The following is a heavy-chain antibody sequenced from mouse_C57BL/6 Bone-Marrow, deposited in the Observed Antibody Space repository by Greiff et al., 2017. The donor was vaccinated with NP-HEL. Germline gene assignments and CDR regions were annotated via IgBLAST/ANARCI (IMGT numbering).Heavy chain of an antibody. CDR2: INPGSGGT. CDR3: ARDWRLRRDYYAMDY. Sequence: LQESGAELVRPGTSVKVSCKASGYAFTNYLIEWVKQRPGQGLEWIGVINPGSGGTNYNEKFKGKATLTADKSSSTAYMQLSRLTSEDSAVYFCARDWRLRRDYYAMDYWGQGTSVTVSS. V-gene: IGHV1-54*01. CDR1: GYAFTNYL. J-gene: IGHJ4*01. D-gene: IGHD2-4*01.